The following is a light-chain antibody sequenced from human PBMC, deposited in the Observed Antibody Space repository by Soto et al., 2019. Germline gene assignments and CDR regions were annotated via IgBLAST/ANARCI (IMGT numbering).Light chain of an antibody. Sequence: QSALTQPASVSGSPGQSITVSCTGTSSDVGSYNLLSWYQHYPGKAPKLMIYEGSKRPSGVSNRFSGSKSGNTASLTISGLQAEDEADYYCCSYASSRTFVLFGEGTKLTVL. CDR3: CSYASSRTFVL. V-gene: IGLV2-23*03. CDR1: SSDVGSYNL. J-gene: IGLJ2*01. CDR2: EGS.